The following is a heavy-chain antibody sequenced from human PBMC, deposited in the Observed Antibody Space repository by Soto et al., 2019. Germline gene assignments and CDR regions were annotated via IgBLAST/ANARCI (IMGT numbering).Heavy chain of an antibody. Sequence: SETLSLTCAVSGGSISSGGYYWSWIRQHPGKGLEWIGYIYYSGSTNYNPSLKSRVTISVDKSKNQFSLKLSSVTAADTAVYYCARVSGSYYYGMDVWGQGTTVTVSS. D-gene: IGHD1-26*01. V-gene: IGHV4-31*11. CDR1: GGSISSGGYY. J-gene: IGHJ6*02. CDR2: IYYSGST. CDR3: ARVSGSYYYGMDV.